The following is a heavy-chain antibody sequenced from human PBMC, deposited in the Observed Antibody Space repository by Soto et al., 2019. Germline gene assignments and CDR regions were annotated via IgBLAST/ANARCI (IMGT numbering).Heavy chain of an antibody. V-gene: IGHV3-48*01. J-gene: IGHJ6*03. CDR2: ISSSSSTI. CDR1: GFTFSSYS. CDR3: ARVRNGVGSGWYKYYYYYMDV. D-gene: IGHD6-19*01. Sequence: EVQLVESGGGLVQPGGSLRLSCAASGFTFSSYSMNWVRQAPGKGLEWVSYISSSSSTIYYADSVKGRFTISRDNAKNSLSLQMNSLRAEDTTVYYCARVRNGVGSGWYKYYYYYMDVWGKGTTVTVSS.